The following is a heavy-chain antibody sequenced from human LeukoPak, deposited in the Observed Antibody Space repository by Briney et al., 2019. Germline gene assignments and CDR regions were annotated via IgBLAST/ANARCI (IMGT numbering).Heavy chain of an antibody. CDR3: ARSVAVAGTASYFDY. CDR1: GYSISSGYY. CDR2: INHSGST. V-gene: IGHV4-38-2*02. D-gene: IGHD6-19*01. Sequence: SETLSLTCSVSGYSISSGYYWSWIRQPPGKGLEWIGEINHSGSTNYNPSLKSRVTISVDTSKNQFSLKLSSVTAADTAVYYCARSVAVAGTASYFDYWGQGTLVTVSS. J-gene: IGHJ4*02.